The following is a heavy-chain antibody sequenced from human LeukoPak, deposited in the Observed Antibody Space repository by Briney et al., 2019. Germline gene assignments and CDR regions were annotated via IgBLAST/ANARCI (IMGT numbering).Heavy chain of an antibody. V-gene: IGHV3-21*01. CDR1: GGTFSSYS. J-gene: IGHJ5*02. CDR2: ITSSSSYI. D-gene: IGHD2-15*01. Sequence: PGGSLRLSCAASGGTFSSYSMTWVRQAPGKGLEWVSSITSSSSYIYYADSVKGRFTISRDNAKNSLYLQMNSLRAEDTAVYYCARHRRWLVVVAATPSPWFDPWGQGTLVTVSS. CDR3: ARHRRWLVVVAATPSPWFDP.